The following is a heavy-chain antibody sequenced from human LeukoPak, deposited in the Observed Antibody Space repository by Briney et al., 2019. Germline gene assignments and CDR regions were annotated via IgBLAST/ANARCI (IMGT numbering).Heavy chain of an antibody. CDR3: ARRGKIAAAGILDAFDI. Sequence: PSGTLSLTCSVSGDSISGSRYYWGWTRQPPGKGLEWIGSIYYSESTYYNPSLKSRVTMSVDTSKNQFSLKPSSVTAADTAVYYCARRGKIAAAGILDAFDIWGQGTMVTVSS. CDR2: IYYSEST. D-gene: IGHD6-13*01. CDR1: GDSISGSRYY. J-gene: IGHJ3*02. V-gene: IGHV4-39*07.